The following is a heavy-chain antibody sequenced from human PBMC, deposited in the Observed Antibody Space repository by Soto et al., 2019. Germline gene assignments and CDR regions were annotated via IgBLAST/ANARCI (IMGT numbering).Heavy chain of an antibody. V-gene: IGHV4-4*02. CDR1: GGSISSSNW. CDR3: ARHGSGTIMIYYYYGMDV. J-gene: IGHJ6*02. CDR2: IYHSGST. Sequence: PSETLSLTCAVSGGSISSSNWWSWVRQSPGKGLEWIGEIYHSGSTNYNPSLKSRVTISVDTSKNQFSLKLSSVTAADTAVYYYARHGSGTIMIYYYYGMDVWGQGTTVTVSS. D-gene: IGHD3-10*01.